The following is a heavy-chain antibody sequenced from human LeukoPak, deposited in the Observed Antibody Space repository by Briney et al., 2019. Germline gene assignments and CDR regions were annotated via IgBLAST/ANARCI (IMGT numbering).Heavy chain of an antibody. Sequence: RSGGSLRLSCAASGFTFSSYYMHWVRQATGKGLEWVAAIGTAGDPYYPGSVKGRFTISRENAKNSLYLQMNSLRAGDTAVYYCARARSGWYGYYFDYWGQGTLVTVSS. V-gene: IGHV3-13*05. J-gene: IGHJ4*02. CDR2: IGTAGDP. CDR1: GFTFSSYY. CDR3: ARARSGWYGYYFDY. D-gene: IGHD6-19*01.